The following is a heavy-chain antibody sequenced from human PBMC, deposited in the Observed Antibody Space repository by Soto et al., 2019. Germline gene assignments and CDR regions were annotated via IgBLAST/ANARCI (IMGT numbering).Heavy chain of an antibody. CDR3: AKVGNIAVVVADYGMDV. J-gene: IGHJ6*02. Sequence: KFQDRVTITRDTSASTAYMELSSLRSEDTAVYYCAKVGNIAVVVADYGMDVWGQGTPVTVSS. D-gene: IGHD2-15*01. V-gene: IGHV1-3*01.